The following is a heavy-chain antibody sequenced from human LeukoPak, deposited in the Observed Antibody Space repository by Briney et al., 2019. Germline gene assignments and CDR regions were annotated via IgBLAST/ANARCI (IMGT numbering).Heavy chain of an antibody. J-gene: IGHJ4*02. CDR1: GGSISSSSYY. CDR2: IYYSGST. D-gene: IGHD3-3*01. CDR3: ARHLDFWSGYYSQPFDY. V-gene: IGHV4-39*01. Sequence: SETLSLTCTVSGGSISSSSYYWGWIRQPPGKGLEWIGSIYYSGSTYYNPSLKSRVTISVDTSKNQLTLKLSSVTAADTAVYYCARHLDFWSGYYSQPFDYWGQGTLVTVSS.